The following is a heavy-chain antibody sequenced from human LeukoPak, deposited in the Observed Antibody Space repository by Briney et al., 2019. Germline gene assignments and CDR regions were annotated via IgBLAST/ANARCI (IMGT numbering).Heavy chain of an antibody. CDR2: IYYTGNT. J-gene: IGHJ3*02. Sequence: PSETLSLTCTVSGGSISPNYWSWIRQPPGKGLEWIGNIYYTGNTNYNPSLKSRVTISIDKSKSQFSLKLSSLTAADTAVYYCARLLDYDSSGYPHTFDIWGQGTLVTVSS. CDR1: GGSISPNY. V-gene: IGHV4-59*01. CDR3: ARLLDYDSSGYPHTFDI. D-gene: IGHD3-22*01.